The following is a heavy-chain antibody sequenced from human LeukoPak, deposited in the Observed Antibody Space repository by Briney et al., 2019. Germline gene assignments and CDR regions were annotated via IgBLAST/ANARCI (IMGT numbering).Heavy chain of an antibody. Sequence: ASVKVSCKASGYTFTGYYMHWVRQAPGQGLEWMGWINPNSGGTNYAQKFQGRVTMTRDTSISTAYMELSRLRSDDTAVYYCARDRDYGSGSTMYYFDYWGQGTLVTVSS. D-gene: IGHD3-10*01. V-gene: IGHV1-2*02. CDR3: ARDRDYGSGSTMYYFDY. CDR1: GYTFTGYY. CDR2: INPNSGGT. J-gene: IGHJ4*02.